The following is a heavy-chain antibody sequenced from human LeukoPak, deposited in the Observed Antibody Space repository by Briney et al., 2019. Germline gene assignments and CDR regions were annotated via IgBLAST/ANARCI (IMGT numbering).Heavy chain of an antibody. Sequence: SETLSLTCAVYGGSFSGYYWSWIRQPPGKGLEWIGEINHSGSTNYNPSLKSRVTISVDTSKNQFSLKLTSVTAADTAVYYCARQAGSYAFYYYDYWGQGTLVTVSS. CDR3: ARQAGSYAFYYYDY. J-gene: IGHJ4*02. D-gene: IGHD2-2*01. CDR1: GGSFSGYY. V-gene: IGHV4-34*01. CDR2: INHSGST.